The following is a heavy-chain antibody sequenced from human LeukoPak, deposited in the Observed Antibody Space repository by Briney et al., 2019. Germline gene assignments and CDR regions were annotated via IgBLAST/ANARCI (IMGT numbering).Heavy chain of an antibody. CDR1: GFAVTSSY. J-gene: IGHJ4*02. V-gene: IGHV3-53*01. CDR3: ARGGDMVGTTKVPFDY. Sequence: PGGSLRLSCAVSGFAVTSSYMTWVRQTPGKGLEWVSIISSGSSTYYIDSVKGRFTISRDNSKNTLYLQMKSLRAEDTAVYYCARGGDMVGTTKVPFDYWGQGTLVTVSS. D-gene: IGHD1-26*01. CDR2: ISSGSST.